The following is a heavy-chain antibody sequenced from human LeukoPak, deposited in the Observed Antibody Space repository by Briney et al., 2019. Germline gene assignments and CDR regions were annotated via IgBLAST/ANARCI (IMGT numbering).Heavy chain of an antibody. Sequence: GGSLRLSCAASGFTFSTYTMSWVRQAPGKGLKWVSAISGNGDSTYYADSVKGRFTISRGNSKNTLYLQMNSLRAEDTAVYFCARKNTQDAFDIWGQGTMVTVSS. D-gene: IGHD2-15*01. J-gene: IGHJ3*02. CDR2: ISGNGDST. CDR1: GFTFSTYT. CDR3: ARKNTQDAFDI. V-gene: IGHV3-23*01.